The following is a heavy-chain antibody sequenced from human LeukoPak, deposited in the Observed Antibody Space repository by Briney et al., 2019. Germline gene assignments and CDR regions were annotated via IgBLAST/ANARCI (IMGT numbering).Heavy chain of an antibody. CDR3: ARGSGGGYNWNDSDAFDI. CDR2: IYYSGST. Sequence: SETLSLTCTVSGGSISSYYWSWIRQPPGKGLEWIGYIYYSGSTNYNPSLKSRVTISVDTSKNQFSLKLSSVTAADTAVYYCARGSGGGYNWNDSDAFDIWGQGTMVTVSS. V-gene: IGHV4-59*01. J-gene: IGHJ3*02. CDR1: GGSISSYY. D-gene: IGHD1-1*01.